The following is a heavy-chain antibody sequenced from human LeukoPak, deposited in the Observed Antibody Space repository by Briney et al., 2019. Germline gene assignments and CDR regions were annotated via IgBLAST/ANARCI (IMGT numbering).Heavy chain of an antibody. D-gene: IGHD2-15*01. CDR2: ISYDGSNK. CDR1: GFTFSSYG. J-gene: IGHJ4*02. CDR3: AKELRRRGGSSTFDY. Sequence: PGGSLRLSCAASGFTFSSYGMHWVRQAPGKGLEWVAVISYDGSNKYYADSVKGRFTISRDSSKNTLYLQMNSLRAEDTAVYYCAKELRRRGGSSTFDYWGQGTLVTVSS. V-gene: IGHV3-30*18.